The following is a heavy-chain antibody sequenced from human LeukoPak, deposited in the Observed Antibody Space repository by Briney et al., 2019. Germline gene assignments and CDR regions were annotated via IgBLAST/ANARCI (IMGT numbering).Heavy chain of an antibody. J-gene: IGHJ4*02. Sequence: GGSLRLSCAASGFTLSDHYMDWVPQARGKGLEWVARTRNKANSYSIEYAASVNGRFTISRDDSKNSVYLQMNSLKIEDTAVYYCARGHKGFDYWGQGTLVTVSS. CDR3: ARGHKGFDY. CDR1: GFTLSDHY. V-gene: IGHV3-72*01. CDR2: TRNKANSYSI.